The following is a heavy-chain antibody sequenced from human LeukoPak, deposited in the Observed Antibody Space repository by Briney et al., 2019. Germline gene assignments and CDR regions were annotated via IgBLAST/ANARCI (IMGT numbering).Heavy chain of an antibody. J-gene: IGHJ3*02. CDR2: TYYSGNT. Sequence: SETLSLTCTVSGGSISSTGYYWGWIRQPPGKGLEWFGSTYYSGNTYYNPSLKSRVTISVDTSKRQFSLKLSSVTAADTAVYYCASDYGDRDAFDIWGQGTMVTVSS. D-gene: IGHD4-17*01. CDR1: GGSISSTGYY. CDR3: ASDYGDRDAFDI. V-gene: IGHV4-39*01.